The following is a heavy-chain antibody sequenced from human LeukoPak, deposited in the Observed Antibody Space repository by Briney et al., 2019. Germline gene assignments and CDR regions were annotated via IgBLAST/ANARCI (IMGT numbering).Heavy chain of an antibody. D-gene: IGHD2-15*01. J-gene: IGHJ4*02. CDR1: GVSISSSNSY. Sequence: SETLSLTCTVSGVSISSSNSYWGWIRQPPGKGLEWIGEINHSGSTNYNPSLKSRVTISVDTSKNQFSLKLSSVTAADTAVYYCARRGGTIVVVVAATHFDYWGQGTLVTVSS. V-gene: IGHV4-39*07. CDR2: INHSGST. CDR3: ARRGGTIVVVVAATHFDY.